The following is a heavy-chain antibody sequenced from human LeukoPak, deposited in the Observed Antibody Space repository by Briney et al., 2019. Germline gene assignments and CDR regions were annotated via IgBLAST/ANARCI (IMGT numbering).Heavy chain of an antibody. J-gene: IGHJ6*02. V-gene: IGHV3-33*01. Sequence: GGSLRLSCAASGFTFSSYGMHWVRQAPGKGLERVAVIWYDGSNKYYADSVKGRFTISRDNSKNTLYLQMNSLRAEDTAVYYCARDLILWFGELTYYYYGMDVWGQGTTVTVSS. CDR3: ARDLILWFGELTYYYYGMDV. CDR1: GFTFSSYG. CDR2: IWYDGSNK. D-gene: IGHD3-10*01.